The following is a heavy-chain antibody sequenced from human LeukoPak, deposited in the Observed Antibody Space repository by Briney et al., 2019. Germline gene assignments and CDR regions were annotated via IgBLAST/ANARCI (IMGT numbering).Heavy chain of an antibody. J-gene: IGHJ4*02. Sequence: ASVKVSCKASGYTFTSYGISWLRQAPGQGLEWMGWIGAYNGNTNYAQKLQGRVTMTTDTSTSTAYMELRSLRSDDTAVYYCARATPGIAAAGKRGNFDYWGQGTLVTVSS. CDR1: GYTFTSYG. D-gene: IGHD6-13*01. CDR3: ARATPGIAAAGKRGNFDY. CDR2: IGAYNGNT. V-gene: IGHV1-18*01.